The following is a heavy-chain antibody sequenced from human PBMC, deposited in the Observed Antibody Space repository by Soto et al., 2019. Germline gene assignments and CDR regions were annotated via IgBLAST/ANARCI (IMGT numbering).Heavy chain of an antibody. CDR3: AREPFRAVAGIYFDY. CDR2: ISAYNGNT. D-gene: IGHD6-19*01. J-gene: IGHJ4*02. CDR1: GYTFTSYG. V-gene: IGHV1-18*01. Sequence: QVQLVQSGAEVKKPGASVKVSCKASGYTFTSYGISWVRQAPGQGLEWMGWISAYNGNTNYAQKLQGRVTMTTDTSTSTAYMELRSRRSDDTAVYYCAREPFRAVAGIYFDYWGQGTLVTVSS.